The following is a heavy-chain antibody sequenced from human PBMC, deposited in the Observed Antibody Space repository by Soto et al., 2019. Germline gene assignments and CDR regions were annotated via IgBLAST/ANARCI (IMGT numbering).Heavy chain of an antibody. J-gene: IGHJ4*02. V-gene: IGHV4-30-4*01. CDR1: GGSISSGDYY. D-gene: IGHD5-12*01. CDR3: ARGPSLSGYAYFDY. Sequence: QVQLQESGPGLVKPSQTLSLTCTVSGGSISSGDYYWSWIRQPPGKGLEWIGYIYYSGSTYYSPSLKRPVTISVATSKTQCSLKLSSVTAADTAVYYCARGPSLSGYAYFDYWGQETLVTVSS. CDR2: IYYSGST.